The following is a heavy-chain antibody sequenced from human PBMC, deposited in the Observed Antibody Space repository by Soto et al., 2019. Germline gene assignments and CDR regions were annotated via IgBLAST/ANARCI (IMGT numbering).Heavy chain of an antibody. Sequence: GGSLRLSCAASGFTFSSYGMHWVRQAPGKGLEWVAVIWYDGSNKYYADSVKGRFTISRDNSKNTLYLQMNSLRAEDTAVYYCARSNIAVANWFDPWGQGTLVTVSS. J-gene: IGHJ5*02. CDR2: IWYDGSNK. D-gene: IGHD6-19*01. CDR1: GFTFSSYG. V-gene: IGHV3-33*01. CDR3: ARSNIAVANWFDP.